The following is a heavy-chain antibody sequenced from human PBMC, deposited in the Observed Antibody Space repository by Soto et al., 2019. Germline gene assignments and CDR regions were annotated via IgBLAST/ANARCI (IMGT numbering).Heavy chain of an antibody. CDR2: IKSKTDGGTT. V-gene: IGHV3-15*01. CDR3: TTDLMVGILYPI. CDR1: GFTFSNAW. J-gene: IGHJ3*02. Sequence: PGGSLRLSYAASGFTFSNAWMSWVRQAPGKGLEWVGRIKSKTDGGTTDYAAPVKGRFTISRDDSKNTLYLQMNSLKTEDTAVYYCTTDLMVGILYPIWGQGTMVTVSS. D-gene: IGHD2-8*01.